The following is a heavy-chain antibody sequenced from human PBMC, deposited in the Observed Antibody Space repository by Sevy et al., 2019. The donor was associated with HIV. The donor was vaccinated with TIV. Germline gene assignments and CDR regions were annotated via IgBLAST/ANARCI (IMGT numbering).Heavy chain of an antibody. CDR2: IFSSGST. V-gene: IGHV3-66*02. Sequence: GGSLRLSCAISGFTVNDKYIIWVRQAPGKGLEWVSVIFSSGSTYYADSAKGRFTISRDKSKNTVDLQMNSVRAEDTAVYYCVSLFLSYRSGWSYFDYWGQGTLVTLSS. CDR3: VSLFLSYRSGWSYFDY. CDR1: GFTVNDKY. D-gene: IGHD6-19*01. J-gene: IGHJ4*02.